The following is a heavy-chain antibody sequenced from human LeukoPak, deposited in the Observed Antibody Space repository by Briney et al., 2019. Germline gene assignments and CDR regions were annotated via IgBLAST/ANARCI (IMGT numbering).Heavy chain of an antibody. CDR3: ASDYGDYVVQPIDY. J-gene: IGHJ4*02. CDR2: ISNTGDKT. CDR1: EFTFSDYY. D-gene: IGHD4-17*01. Sequence: GGSLRLSCTVSEFTFSDYYMSWTRQAPGKGLEWVSYISNTGDKTFYIESVKGRFTISRDNAKNSLYLEMNSLRVEDTAVYYCASDYGDYVVQPIDYWGQGTLVTVSS. V-gene: IGHV3-11*01.